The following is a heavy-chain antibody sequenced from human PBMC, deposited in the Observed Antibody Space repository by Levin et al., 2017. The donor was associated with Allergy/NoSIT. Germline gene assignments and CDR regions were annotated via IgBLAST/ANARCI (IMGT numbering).Heavy chain of an antibody. Sequence: SQTLSLTCPVSGGSISSSSFSWGWLRQPPGQGLEWIGHIYSSGSTYYNPSLKSRVTISVDKSRSQYSLKLSSLTAADTAVYYCARGGTTVTTADYWGQGTLVTVSS. CDR2: IYSSGST. CDR3: ARGGTTVTTADY. J-gene: IGHJ4*02. CDR1: GGSISSSSFS. D-gene: IGHD4-17*01. V-gene: IGHV4-39*07.